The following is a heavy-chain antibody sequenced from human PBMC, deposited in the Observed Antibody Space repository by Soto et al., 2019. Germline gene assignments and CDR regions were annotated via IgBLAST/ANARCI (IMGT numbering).Heavy chain of an antibody. CDR1: GFTFSSYA. Sequence: GGSLRLSCAASGFTFSSYAMSWVRQAPGKGLEWVSAISGSGGSTYYADSVKGRFTISRDNSKNTLYLQMNSLRAEDTAVYYCAKCGSGSYFRSTDAEYFQHWGQGTLVTVSS. CDR2: ISGSGGST. D-gene: IGHD3-10*01. CDR3: AKCGSGSYFRSTDAEYFQH. V-gene: IGHV3-23*01. J-gene: IGHJ1*01.